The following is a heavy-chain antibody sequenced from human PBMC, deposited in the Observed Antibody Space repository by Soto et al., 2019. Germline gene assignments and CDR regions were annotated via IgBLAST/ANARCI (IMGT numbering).Heavy chain of an antibody. Sequence: SSVKGSCKASGLGYRSSAVRWVRQARGQRLEWIGRIAVGSGNTNYAQKFHERVTIIRNMSTSTAYMELSSLKFEDTAVYYCAASSSFCSGVSCYYYGMDVWGQGTTVTVSS. CDR3: AASSSFCSGVSCYYYGMDV. J-gene: IGHJ6*02. D-gene: IGHD2-15*01. CDR1: GLGYRSSA. V-gene: IGHV1-58*01. CDR2: IAVGSGNT.